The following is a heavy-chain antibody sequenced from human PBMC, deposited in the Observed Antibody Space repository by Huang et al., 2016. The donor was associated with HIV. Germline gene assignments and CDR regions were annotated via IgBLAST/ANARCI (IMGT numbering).Heavy chain of an antibody. V-gene: IGHV5-51*03. CDR1: GYSFRKYW. D-gene: IGHD2-8*01. CDR2: IYPHDSDT. Sequence: EVQVVQSGAEVKEPGESLKISCKGSGYSFRKYWIGWVRQMPGKGLELMGLIYPHDSDTRYSPSFQGQVTSAVAKSITTAYLQWSSLKASDTAMYYCARRVNGAFDFWGQGTLVTIFS. J-gene: IGHJ4*02. CDR3: ARRVNGAFDF.